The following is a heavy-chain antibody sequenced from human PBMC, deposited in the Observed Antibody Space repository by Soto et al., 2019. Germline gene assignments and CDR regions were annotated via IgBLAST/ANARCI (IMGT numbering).Heavy chain of an antibody. V-gene: IGHV4-61*01. CDR1: GGSVSSGSYY. CDR3: ARGYRVVVYDYYFGMDV. CDR2: IYDSGST. D-gene: IGHD2-15*01. Sequence: SETLSLTCTVSGGSVSSGSYYWSWIRQPPGKGLEWIGYIYDSGSTNYNPSLKSRVTISIDTSKNQISLKLSSVTAADTAVYYCARGYRVVVYDYYFGMDVWAQGTTVTVSS. J-gene: IGHJ6*02.